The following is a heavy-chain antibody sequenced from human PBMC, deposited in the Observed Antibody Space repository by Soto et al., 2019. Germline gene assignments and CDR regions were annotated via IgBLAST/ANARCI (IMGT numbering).Heavy chain of an antibody. V-gene: IGHV1-18*01. CDR3: ARDPSYFPPSYLFDQ. CDR1: GYTFTTFG. J-gene: IGHJ5*02. CDR2: ISGYTGNT. Sequence: ASVKVSCKASGYTFTTFGINWVRQAPGQGLEWMGWISGYTGNTTYAQKFQGRLTMTTDTSTSTAYMELRSLRSDDTAVYFCARDPSYFPPSYLFDQWGQGTLVTVSS. D-gene: IGHD3-10*01.